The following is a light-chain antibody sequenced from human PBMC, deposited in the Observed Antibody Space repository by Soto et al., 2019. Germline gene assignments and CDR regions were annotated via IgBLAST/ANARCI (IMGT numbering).Light chain of an antibody. V-gene: IGKV1-13*02. J-gene: IGKJ5*01. CDR2: DAS. Sequence: AIQLTQSPSSLSASVGDRVTITCRASQGISSALAWYQQKPGKAPKLLIYDASSLESGVPSRFSVSGSGTDFTLTISSLQPEDFATYYCQQFNSYPRITFGQGTRLEIK. CDR3: QQFNSYPRIT. CDR1: QGISSA.